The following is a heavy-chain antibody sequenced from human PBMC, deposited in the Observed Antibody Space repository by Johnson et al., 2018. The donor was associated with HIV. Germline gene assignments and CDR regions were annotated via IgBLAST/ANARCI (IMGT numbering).Heavy chain of an antibody. CDR1: GFTFSSYA. CDR3: AGYSSSWYDAFDI. V-gene: IGHV3-9*01. J-gene: IGHJ3*02. CDR2: ISWNSGSI. Sequence: QLVESGGELVRPGGSLTLSCAASGFTFSSYAMSWVRQAPGRGLEWVSGISWNSGSIGYADSVKGRFTISRDNAKNSLYLQMNSLRAEDTALYYCAGYSSSWYDAFDIWGQGTMVTVSS. D-gene: IGHD6-13*01.